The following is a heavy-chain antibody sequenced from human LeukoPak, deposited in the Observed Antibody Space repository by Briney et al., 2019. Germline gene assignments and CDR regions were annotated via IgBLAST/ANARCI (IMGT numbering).Heavy chain of an antibody. CDR3: ARDYLDLSGGTWYPDYS. D-gene: IGHD2-15*01. V-gene: IGHV1-18*01. CDR2: ISAYNGNI. CDR1: GYTFSSYG. J-gene: IGHJ4*02. Sequence: ASVKVSCKASGYTFSSYGISWVRQAPGQGLEWMGWISAYNGNIKYAQKFQGRVTMTTDTSTSTDYMELRSLRSDDTAMYFCARDYLDLSGGTWYPDYSWGQGTLVTVSS.